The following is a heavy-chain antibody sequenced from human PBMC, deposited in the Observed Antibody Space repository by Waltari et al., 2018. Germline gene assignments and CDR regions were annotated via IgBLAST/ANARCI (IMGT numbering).Heavy chain of an antibody. J-gene: IGHJ5*02. V-gene: IGHV1-2*02. CDR1: GSTFTGYY. CDR2: INPNRGGT. CDR3: ARGRSIFGVVKDWFDP. Sequence: QVQLVQSGAEVKKPGASVKVSCKASGSTFTGYYMPWVRQAPGQGLEWMGWINPNRGGTNYAQKFQGRVTMTRDTSISTAYMELSRLRSDDTAVYYCARGRSIFGVVKDWFDPWGQGTLVTVSS. D-gene: IGHD3-3*01.